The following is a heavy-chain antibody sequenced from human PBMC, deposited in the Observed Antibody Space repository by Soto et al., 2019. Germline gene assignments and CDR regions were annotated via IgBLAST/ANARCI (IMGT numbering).Heavy chain of an antibody. CDR2: ISGRGENT. D-gene: IGHD7-27*01. CDR3: AKDRGTGDYGVNAVDI. CDR1: GFTFSVFA. J-gene: IGHJ3*02. V-gene: IGHV3-23*01. Sequence: DVQLLESGGGLVQPGGSLRLSCAASGFTFSVFAMSWVRQAPGKGLELVSTISGRGENTYYADSVKGRFTISRDNSKNTLNLQMNSLRGEDTAVYYCAKDRGTGDYGVNAVDIWGQGTMVTVAS.